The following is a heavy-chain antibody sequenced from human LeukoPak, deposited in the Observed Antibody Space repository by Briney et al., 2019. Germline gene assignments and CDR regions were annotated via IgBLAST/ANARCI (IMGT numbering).Heavy chain of an antibody. Sequence: PGGSLRLSCAASGFTFSRNGMTWVRQAPGKGLEWVSAIGGSGGNTYYADSVKGRFTISRDNSKNTLYLQMNSLRAEDTAVYYCAKDRRAGSYDYWGQGTLVTVSS. CDR3: AKDRRAGSYDY. J-gene: IGHJ4*02. D-gene: IGHD3-10*01. V-gene: IGHV3-23*01. CDR1: GFTFSRNG. CDR2: IGGSGGNT.